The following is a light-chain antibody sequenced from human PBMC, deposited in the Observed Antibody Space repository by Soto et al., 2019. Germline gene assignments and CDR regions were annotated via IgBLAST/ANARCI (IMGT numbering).Light chain of an antibody. J-gene: IGKJ4*01. Sequence: PGERATLSCRASQSVSSYLAWYQQKPGQAPRLLIYDASNRATGIPARFSGSGSGTDFTLTISSLEPEDFAVYYCQQRSNWPPLTFGGGTKVEIQ. CDR3: QQRSNWPPLT. CDR1: QSVSSY. CDR2: DAS. V-gene: IGKV3-11*01.